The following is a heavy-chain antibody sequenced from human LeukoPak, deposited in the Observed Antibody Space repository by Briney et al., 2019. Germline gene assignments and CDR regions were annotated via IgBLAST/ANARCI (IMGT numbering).Heavy chain of an antibody. D-gene: IGHD5-18*01. CDR3: ARVLRAASWRSYDY. Sequence: SETLSLTCTVSGDSISSNFYYWGWIRQPPGQSLEWIGSIYYNGNTYYNPSLKSRVIISIDTSSNQFSLRLNSMTAADTAVYYCARVLRAASWRSYDYWGQGSLVTVSS. CDR2: IYYNGNT. CDR1: GDSISSNFYY. J-gene: IGHJ4*02. V-gene: IGHV4-39*07.